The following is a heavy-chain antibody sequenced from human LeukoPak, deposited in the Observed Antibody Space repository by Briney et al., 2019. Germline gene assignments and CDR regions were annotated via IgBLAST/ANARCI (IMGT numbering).Heavy chain of an antibody. CDR3: ARGPAADAFDI. J-gene: IGHJ3*02. CDR2: IYYSGST. CDR1: GGSISSYY. D-gene: IGHD6-25*01. V-gene: IGHV4-59*01. Sequence: SETLSLTCTVSGGSISSYYWSWIRQPPGKGLEWIGYIYYSGSTNYNPSLKSRVTISVDTSKNQFSLKLNSVTAADTAVYYCARGPAADAFDIWGQGTMVTVSS.